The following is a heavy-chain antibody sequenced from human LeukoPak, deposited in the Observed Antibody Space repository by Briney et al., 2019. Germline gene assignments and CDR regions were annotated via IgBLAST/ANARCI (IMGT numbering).Heavy chain of an antibody. CDR3: AKGHDDYVDYVPLDY. V-gene: IGHV3-23*01. D-gene: IGHD4-17*01. CDR2: ISGSAGST. CDR1: GFTFSSYA. Sequence: GGSLRLSCAASGFTFSSYAMSWVRQAPGKGLEWVSAISGSAGSTYYADSVKGRFTISRDNSKNTLYLQMNSLRPEDTAVYYCAKGHDDYVDYVPLDYWGQGTLVTVSS. J-gene: IGHJ4*02.